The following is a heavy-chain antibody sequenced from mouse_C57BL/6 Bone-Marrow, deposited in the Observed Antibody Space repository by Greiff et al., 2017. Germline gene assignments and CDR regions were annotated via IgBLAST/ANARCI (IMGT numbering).Heavy chain of an antibody. CDR2: SRNKANDYTT. D-gene: IGHD2-3*01. J-gene: IGHJ4*01. CDR3: ARDAPYEGYAMDY. CDR1: GFTFSDFY. Sequence: EVKLVESGGGLVQSGRSLRLSCATSGFTFSDFYMEWVRQAPGKGLEWIAASRNKANDYTTEYSASVKGRFIVSRDTSQSILYLQMNALRAEDTAIYYCARDAPYEGYAMDYWGQGTSVTVSS. V-gene: IGHV7-1*01.